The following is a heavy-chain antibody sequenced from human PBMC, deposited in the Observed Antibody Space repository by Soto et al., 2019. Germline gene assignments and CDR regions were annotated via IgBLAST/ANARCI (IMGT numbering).Heavy chain of an antibody. CDR3: ARDNYGSGSYYSYNWFDP. J-gene: IGHJ5*02. Sequence: PSETLSLTCAVSGGSISSSNWWSWVRQPPGKGLEWIGEIYHSGSTNYNPSLKSRVTISVDKSKNQFSLKLSSVTAADTAVYYCARDNYGSGSYYSYNWFDPWGQGTPVAVSS. V-gene: IGHV4-4*02. D-gene: IGHD3-10*01. CDR2: IYHSGST. CDR1: GGSISSSNW.